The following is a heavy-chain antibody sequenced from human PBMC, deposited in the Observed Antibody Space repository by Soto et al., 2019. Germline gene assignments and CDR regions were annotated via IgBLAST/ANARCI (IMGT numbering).Heavy chain of an antibody. CDR1: GFTFSSYW. D-gene: IGHD3-3*01. CDR3: LWMVRKNWFDP. Sequence: EVQLVESGGGLVQPGGSLRLSCAASGFTFSSYWMSWVRQAPGKGLEWVANIKQDGSEKYYVDSVKGRFTISRDNAKNSLYLQMNSLRAEDTAVYYCLWMVRKNWFDPWGQGTLVTVSS. CDR2: IKQDGSEK. V-gene: IGHV3-7*01. J-gene: IGHJ5*02.